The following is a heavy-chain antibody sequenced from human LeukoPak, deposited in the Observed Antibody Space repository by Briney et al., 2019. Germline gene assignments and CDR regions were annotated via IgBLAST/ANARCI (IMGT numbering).Heavy chain of an antibody. D-gene: IGHD3-22*01. CDR1: GGTFSSYA. CDR3: ARAPLNCYDSSVLKGYYFDY. Sequence: SVKVSCKASGGTFSSYAISWVRQAPGQGLEWMGRIIPILGIVSYAQKFQGRVTITADKTTSTGYMELSSLRSDDTAVYYCARAPLNCYDSSVLKGYYFDYWGQGTLVTVSS. V-gene: IGHV1-69*04. J-gene: IGHJ4*02. CDR2: IIPILGIV.